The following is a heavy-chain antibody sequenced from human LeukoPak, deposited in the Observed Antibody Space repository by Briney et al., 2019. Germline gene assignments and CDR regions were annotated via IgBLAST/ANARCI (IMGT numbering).Heavy chain of an antibody. Sequence: PGGSLRLSCAASGFTFGDYALNWVRQAPGKGLEWVSAISGSGGGTHYADSVKGRFTISRDNSKNTLYLQMNSLRAEDTAVYYCARDPSGSYQGYWGQGTLVTVSS. J-gene: IGHJ4*02. CDR1: GFTFGDYA. V-gene: IGHV3-23*01. CDR3: ARDPSGSYQGY. D-gene: IGHD1-26*01. CDR2: ISGSGGGT.